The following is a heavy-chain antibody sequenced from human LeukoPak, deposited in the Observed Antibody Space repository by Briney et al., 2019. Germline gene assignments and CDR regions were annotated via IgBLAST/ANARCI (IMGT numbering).Heavy chain of an antibody. Sequence: GGSVKVSCKASGYTFTSYGISWVRQAPGQGLEWMGWISAYNGNTYYAQKLQGRVTMTTDTSTSTAYMELRSLRSDDTAVYYWARASYYESSAYDFDYWGPGTLVTVSP. D-gene: IGHD3-22*01. CDR3: ARASYYESSAYDFDY. CDR2: ISAYNGNT. J-gene: IGHJ4*01. V-gene: IGHV1-18*01. CDR1: GYTFTSYG.